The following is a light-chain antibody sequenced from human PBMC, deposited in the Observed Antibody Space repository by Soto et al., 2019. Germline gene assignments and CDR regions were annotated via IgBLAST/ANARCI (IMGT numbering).Light chain of an antibody. CDR3: QQYSTFWT. CDR2: KAS. Sequence: DIQMTQSPSILPASVGDRVTITCRASQSISTWLAWYQQKAGEGPRLLISKASNLQRGVPSRFSGRGSGTEFTLTISSLQPDDFAIYYCQQYSTFWTFGQGTKVEVK. J-gene: IGKJ1*01. V-gene: IGKV1-5*03. CDR1: QSISTW.